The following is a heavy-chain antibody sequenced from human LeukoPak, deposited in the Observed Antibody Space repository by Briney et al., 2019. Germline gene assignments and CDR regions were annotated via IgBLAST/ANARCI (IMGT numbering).Heavy chain of an antibody. D-gene: IGHD3-22*01. CDR1: GFTFSSYA. V-gene: IGHV3-23*01. Sequence: PGGSLRLSCAASGFTFSSYAMSWVRQAPGKGLEWVSAISGSGGSTYYADSVKGRFTISRDNSKNTLYLQMNSLRAEDTAVYYCAKLKYYYDSSGYYGGFDYWGQGTLVTVSS. J-gene: IGHJ4*02. CDR3: AKLKYYYDSSGYYGGFDY. CDR2: ISGSGGST.